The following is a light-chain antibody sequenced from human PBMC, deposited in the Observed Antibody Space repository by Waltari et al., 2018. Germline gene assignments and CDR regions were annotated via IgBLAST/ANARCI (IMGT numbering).Light chain of an antibody. CDR1: RRDIGGYND. Sequence: QSVLTQPASVSGSPGQSITISCTGTRRDIGGYNDVSWYQQHPGKAPKLMIYEVNYRPSGVSTRFSGSKSGNTASLTISGLQAEDEADYYCSSYTTSSTLVVFGGGTKLTVL. CDR2: EVN. J-gene: IGLJ2*01. V-gene: IGLV2-14*01. CDR3: SSYTTSSTLVV.